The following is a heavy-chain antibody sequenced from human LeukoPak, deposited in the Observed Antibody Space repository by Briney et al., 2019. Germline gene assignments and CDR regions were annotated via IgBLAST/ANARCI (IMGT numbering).Heavy chain of an antibody. J-gene: IGHJ4*02. Sequence: PGRSLRLSCAASGFTFSSYGMHWVRQAPGKGLEWVAVMSYDGSNKYYADSVKGRFTISRDNSKNTLYLQMNSLRAEDTAVYYCAKDLFDSGSYGYFDYWGQGTLVTASS. CDR2: MSYDGSNK. CDR3: AKDLFDSGSYGYFDY. V-gene: IGHV3-30*18. CDR1: GFTFSSYG. D-gene: IGHD1-26*01.